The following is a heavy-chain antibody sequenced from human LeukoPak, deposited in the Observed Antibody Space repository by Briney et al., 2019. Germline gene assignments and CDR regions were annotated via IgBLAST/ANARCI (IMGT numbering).Heavy chain of an antibody. CDR2: ISAYNGNT. J-gene: IGHJ4*02. Sequence: GASVKVSCKASGYTFTSYGISWVRQAPGQGLEWMGWISAYNGNTNYAQKLQGRVTMTTDTSTSTAYMKLRSLRSDDTAVYYCASAPIKWLYDYWGQGTLVTVSS. V-gene: IGHV1-18*01. CDR3: ASAPIKWLYDY. CDR1: GYTFTSYG. D-gene: IGHD3-22*01.